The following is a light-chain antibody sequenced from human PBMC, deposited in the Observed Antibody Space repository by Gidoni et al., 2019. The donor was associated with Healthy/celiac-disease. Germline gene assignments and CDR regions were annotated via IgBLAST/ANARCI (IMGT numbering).Light chain of an antibody. CDR3: QQYGSSPPVT. V-gene: IGKV3-20*01. CDR2: GAS. J-gene: IGKJ4*01. Sequence: EIVWTQSPGALSLSQGDRATLSCRASQSVSISYLAWYQQKPGQAPRLLSYGASSRATGIPDRSSGSGSGTDFTLTISSLEPEDFAVYYCQQYGSSPPVTFGGXTKVEIK. CDR1: QSVSISY.